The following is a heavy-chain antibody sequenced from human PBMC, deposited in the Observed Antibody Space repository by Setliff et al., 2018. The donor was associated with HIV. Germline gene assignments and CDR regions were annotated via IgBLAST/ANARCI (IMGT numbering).Heavy chain of an antibody. J-gene: IGHJ6*03. CDR3: ARGVVDYDFWSGSGDYYYMDV. CDR2: IYYSVST. D-gene: IGHD3-3*01. V-gene: IGHV4-59*11. Sequence: SETLSLTCTISGGSMNSHYWSWIRQSPGRGLEWIGYIYYSVSTKYNPSLKSRVSMSIDTSKNQFSLKMSSVTAADTAVYYCARGVVDYDFWSGSGDYYYMDVWGKGTTVTVSS. CDR1: GGSMNSHY.